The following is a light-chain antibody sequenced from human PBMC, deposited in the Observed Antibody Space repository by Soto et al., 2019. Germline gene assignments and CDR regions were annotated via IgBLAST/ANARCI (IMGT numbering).Light chain of an antibody. CDR3: QQYGTPEII. CDR1: QSVASRN. V-gene: IGKV3-20*01. Sequence: EIVLTQSPGTLSLSPGERATLSCRASQSVASRNLAWYQQRSGQAPRLLIYGTSSRAIHTPDRFSGSGSGTDFTLTITRLEPEDFAVFYCQQYGTPEIIFGQGTRLEIK. CDR2: GTS. J-gene: IGKJ5*01.